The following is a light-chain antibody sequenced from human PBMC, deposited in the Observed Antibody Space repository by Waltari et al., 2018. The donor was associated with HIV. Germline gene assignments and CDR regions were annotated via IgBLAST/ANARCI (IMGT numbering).Light chain of an antibody. CDR2: IDT. CDR3: QSANSSHPSWV. CDR1: TFPNQF. V-gene: IGLV3-25*03. Sequence: SYELTQPPSVSVSPGQTATIISSGDTFPNQFGTWYQQKPGQPPVGRIYIDTERPTGIPELFSGSSSGPQVTLTISGVQAEDEGDYYCQSANSSHPSWVFGGGTRLTVL. J-gene: IGLJ3*02.